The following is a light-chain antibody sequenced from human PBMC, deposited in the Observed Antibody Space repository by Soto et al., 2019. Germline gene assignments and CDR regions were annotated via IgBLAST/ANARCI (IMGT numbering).Light chain of an antibody. CDR2: DVS. V-gene: IGLV2-14*01. Sequence: QSVLTQPASVSGSPGQSITISCTGTSSDVGGYNYVSWYQQHPGKAPKLMIYDVSNRPSGVSNRFYGSKSGNTASLTISGLQAEDEAAYYCSSYTSSSTLYVFGTGTKLTVL. CDR1: SSDVGGYNY. J-gene: IGLJ1*01. CDR3: SSYTSSSTLYV.